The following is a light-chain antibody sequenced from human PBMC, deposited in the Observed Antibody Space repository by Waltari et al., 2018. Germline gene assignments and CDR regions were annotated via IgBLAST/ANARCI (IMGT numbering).Light chain of an antibody. CDR1: SSDVGGYDY. V-gene: IGLV2-11*01. Sequence: QSALPQPRSVSGSPGHSVTISCTGTSSDVGGYDYVSWYQQHPGKAPKLVIYDVNKRPSGVPDRFSGSKSGNTASLTISGLQADDEADYNCCSYAGRATWAFGGGTKLTVL. J-gene: IGLJ3*02. CDR2: DVN. CDR3: CSYAGRATWA.